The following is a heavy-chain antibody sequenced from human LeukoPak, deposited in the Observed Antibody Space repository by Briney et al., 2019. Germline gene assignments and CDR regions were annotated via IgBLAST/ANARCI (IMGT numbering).Heavy chain of an antibody. J-gene: IGHJ4*02. D-gene: IGHD5-18*01. V-gene: IGHV3-21*01. Sequence: GGSLRLSCAASGFAFISYSINWVRQAPGKGLEWVSSTSSSSDYIYYADSMKGRFSTSRDNAKNSLYLQMNSLRAEDTAVYYCARDLYGNTAMAKGFDYWGQGTLVTVSS. CDR2: TSSSSDYI. CDR3: ARDLYGNTAMAKGFDY. CDR1: GFAFISYS.